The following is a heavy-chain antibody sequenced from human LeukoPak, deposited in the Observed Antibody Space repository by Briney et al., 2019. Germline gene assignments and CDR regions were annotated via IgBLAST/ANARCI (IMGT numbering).Heavy chain of an antibody. J-gene: IGHJ4*02. D-gene: IGHD2-2*01. Sequence: PGGSLRLSCAAFGFTVSSSFMGWVRQAPGKGLEWVSFISRGDKIYYADSVKGRFTISRDNSKNTLYLQMSSLRAEDTAVYYCVGGFHQDIVVVPAASYADYWGQGTLVTVSS. CDR3: VGGFHQDIVVVPAASYADY. CDR2: ISRGDKI. V-gene: IGHV3-53*05. CDR1: GFTVSSSF.